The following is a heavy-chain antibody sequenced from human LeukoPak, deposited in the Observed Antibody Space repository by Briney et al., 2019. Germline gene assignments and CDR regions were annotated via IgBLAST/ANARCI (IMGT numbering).Heavy chain of an antibody. Sequence: PGRSLRLSCAASGFTFSSYGMHWVRQAPGKGLEWVAVISYDGSNKYYADSVKGRFTISRDNSKNTLYLQMNSLRAEDTAVYYCAKDERVYGTNAGTLLDYWGQGTLVSVSS. D-gene: IGHD4/OR15-4a*01. V-gene: IGHV3-30*18. J-gene: IGHJ4*02. CDR1: GFTFSSYG. CDR2: ISYDGSNK. CDR3: AKDERVYGTNAGTLLDY.